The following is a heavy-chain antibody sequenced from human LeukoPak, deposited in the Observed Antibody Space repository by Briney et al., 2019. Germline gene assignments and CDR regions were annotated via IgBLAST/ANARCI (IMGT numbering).Heavy chain of an antibody. V-gene: IGHV4-4*07. CDR2: IYNSGST. Sequence: SETLSLTCTVSGGSISSYYWSWIRQPAGKGLEWIGRIYNSGSTNYNPSLKSRVTISVDKSKNQFSLKLSSVTAADTAVYYCARSLLTRFDPWGQGTLVTVSS. J-gene: IGHJ5*02. CDR3: ARSLLTRFDP. CDR1: GGSISSYY.